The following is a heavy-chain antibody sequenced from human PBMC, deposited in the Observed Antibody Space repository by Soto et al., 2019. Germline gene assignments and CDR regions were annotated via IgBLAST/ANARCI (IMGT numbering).Heavy chain of an antibody. D-gene: IGHD3-3*01. CDR1: GITFNSYG. V-gene: IGHV3-33*01. CDR2: IWYDGSNK. CDR3: ARDTALYDFWSGYSDY. Sequence: GGSLRLSCAASGITFNSYGMHWFRQAAGKGLEWVAVIWYDGSNKYYADSVKGRFTISRDNSKNTLYLQMNSLRAEDTAVYYCARDTALYDFWSGYSDYWGQGT. J-gene: IGHJ4*02.